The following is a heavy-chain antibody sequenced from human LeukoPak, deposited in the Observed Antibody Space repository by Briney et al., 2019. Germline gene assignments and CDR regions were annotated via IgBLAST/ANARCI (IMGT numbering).Heavy chain of an antibody. D-gene: IGHD6-19*01. CDR3: ARAIAVAGLFDY. V-gene: IGHV1-46*01. CDR1: GGTFSSYA. CDR2: INPSGGST. Sequence: GASVKVSCKASGGTFSSYAISWVRQAPGQGLEWMGIINPSGGSTSYAQKFQGRVTMTRDMSTSTVYMELSSLRSEDTAVYYCARAIAVAGLFDYWGQGTLVTVSS. J-gene: IGHJ4*02.